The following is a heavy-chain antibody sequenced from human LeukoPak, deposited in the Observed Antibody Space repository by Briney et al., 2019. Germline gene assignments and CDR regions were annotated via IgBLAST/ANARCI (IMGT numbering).Heavy chain of an antibody. Sequence: SETLSLTCTVSGGSISSHCWSWIRQPPRKGLEWIGYVYYTGSANYNPSLKSRVTISLDTSKSQFSLKLSSVTAADTAVYFCARHSTGYCSGGSCPYYFDYWGQGTLVTVS. CDR3: ARHSTGYCSGGSCPYYFDY. CDR2: VYYTGSA. CDR1: GGSISSHC. V-gene: IGHV4-59*11. J-gene: IGHJ4*02. D-gene: IGHD2-15*01.